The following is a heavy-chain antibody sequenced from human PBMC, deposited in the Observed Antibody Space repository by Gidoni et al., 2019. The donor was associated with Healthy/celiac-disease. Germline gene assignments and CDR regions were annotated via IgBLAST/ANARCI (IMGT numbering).Heavy chain of an antibody. D-gene: IGHD6-6*01. CDR2: VYPIFGTA. J-gene: IGHJ6*02. Sequence: QVQLVQSGAEVKKPGSSVTVSGKASGGTFSSLATSWGQKAPGQGLEWVGGVYPIFGTANYAQKFQGRVTITADESTSTAYMELSSLRSEDTAVYYCARDGPYSSSSPPPDYYYYGMDVWGQGTTVTVSS. CDR3: ARDGPYSSSSPPPDYYYYGMDV. V-gene: IGHV1-69*01. CDR1: GGTFSSLA.